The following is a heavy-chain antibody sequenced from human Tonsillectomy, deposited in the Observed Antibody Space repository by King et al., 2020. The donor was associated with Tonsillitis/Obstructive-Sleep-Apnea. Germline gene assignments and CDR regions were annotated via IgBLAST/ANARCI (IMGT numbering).Heavy chain of an antibody. J-gene: IGHJ6*02. D-gene: IGHD2/OR15-2a*01. V-gene: IGHV3-30*04. CDR2: ISYDGTNK. CDR3: ARDNSTSYYYYYDMDV. CDR1: GFTFSSYA. Sequence: VQLVESGGGVVQPGRSLRLSCAASGFTFSSYAIHWVRQAPGKGLEWVAVISYDGTNKYYADSVKGLFTISRDNSKNTLYLQMNSLRAEDTAVYYCARDNSTSYYYYYDMDVWGQGTTVTVSS.